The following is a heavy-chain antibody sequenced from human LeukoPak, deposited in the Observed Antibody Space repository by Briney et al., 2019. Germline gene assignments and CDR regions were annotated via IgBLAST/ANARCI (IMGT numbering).Heavy chain of an antibody. CDR1: GFTFSSYA. CDR3: AREEHYRRYFAL. Sequence: GGSLRLSCVVSGFTFSSYAMSWVRQAPGKGLEWVSGISGSGGSTYYADSVKGRFTISRDNTKNTLYLQMNSLRAEDTAVYFCAREEHYRRYFALWGRGTLVTVSS. V-gene: IGHV3-23*01. J-gene: IGHJ2*01. D-gene: IGHD3-16*02. CDR2: ISGSGGST.